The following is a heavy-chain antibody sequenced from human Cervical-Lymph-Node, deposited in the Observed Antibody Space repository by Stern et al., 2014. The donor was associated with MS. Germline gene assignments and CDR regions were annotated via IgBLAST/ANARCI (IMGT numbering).Heavy chain of an antibody. CDR3: ARRLRLNWFDP. CDR1: GFSVSTSGLG. D-gene: IGHD3-16*01. CDR2: MYWDGDE. Sequence: QVTLKESGPTLVKPTQTLTLTCTFSGFSVSTSGLGVGWFRQPPGKALEWLAFMYWDGDERYNSSLRGRLTITSDTSENQVVLTMTDMDPVDTATYYCARRLRLNWFDPWGQGTLVTVSS. J-gene: IGHJ5*02. V-gene: IGHV2-5*02.